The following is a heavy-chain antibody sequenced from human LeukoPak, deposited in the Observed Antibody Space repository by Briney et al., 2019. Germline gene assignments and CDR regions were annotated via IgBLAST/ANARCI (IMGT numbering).Heavy chain of an antibody. J-gene: IGHJ6*02. V-gene: IGHV3-30*02. Sequence: PGGSLRLSCAASGFSLSSSGMHWVRQAPGKGLEWVAFIRHDGSDKYYADSVKGRFTISRDNSKNTLYLQMNSLRAEDTAVYYCARDPKTIEYYYYGMDVWGQGTTVTVSS. CDR1: GFSLSSSG. CDR3: ARDPKTIEYYYYGMDV. CDR2: IRHDGSDK.